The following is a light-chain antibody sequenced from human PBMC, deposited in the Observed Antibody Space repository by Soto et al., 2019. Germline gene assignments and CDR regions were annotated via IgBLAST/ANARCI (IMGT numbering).Light chain of an antibody. CDR1: SSNIGAGYD. CDR3: QSYDSSLSGWGL. CDR2: VNN. Sequence: QSVLTQPPSVSGAPGQRVTISCTGSSSNIGAGYDVHWYQQLPGTAPKLLIYVNNNRPSGVPDRFSGSKSGTSASLAITGLQAEDEADYDCQSYDSSLSGWGLFGGGTKVTVL. V-gene: IGLV1-40*01. J-gene: IGLJ2*01.